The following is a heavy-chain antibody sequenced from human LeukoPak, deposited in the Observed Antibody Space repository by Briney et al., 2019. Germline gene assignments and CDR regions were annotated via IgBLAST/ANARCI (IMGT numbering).Heavy chain of an antibody. CDR2: IYYSGST. CDR1: GGSISSSSYY. V-gene: IGHV4-39*07. Sequence: SETLSLTCTVSGGSISSSSYYWGWIRQPPGKGLEWIGSIYYSGSTYYNPSLKSRVTISVDTSKNQFSLKLSSVTAADTAVYYCARGGSTSTEVPFDYWGQGTLVTVPS. J-gene: IGHJ4*02. D-gene: IGHD5/OR15-5a*01. CDR3: ARGGSTSTEVPFDY.